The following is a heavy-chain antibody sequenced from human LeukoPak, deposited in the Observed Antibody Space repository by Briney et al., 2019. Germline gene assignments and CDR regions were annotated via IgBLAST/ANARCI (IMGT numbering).Heavy chain of an antibody. V-gene: IGHV1-8*03. Sequence: ASVKVSCKASGYTFTSYDINWVRQATGQGLEWMGWMNPDSGNSGYAQKFQGRVTITRNTSISTAYMGLSSLRSEDTAGYYCARGQGLGDYYDSSGYPERDFDYWGQGTLVTVSS. D-gene: IGHD3-22*01. CDR1: GYTFTSYD. J-gene: IGHJ4*02. CDR3: ARGQGLGDYYDSSGYPERDFDY. CDR2: MNPDSGNS.